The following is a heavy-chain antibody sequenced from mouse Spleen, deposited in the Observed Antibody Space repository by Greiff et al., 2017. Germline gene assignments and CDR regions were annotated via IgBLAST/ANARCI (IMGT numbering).Heavy chain of an antibody. CDR1: GFSLTSYG. CDR2: IWSGGST. V-gene: IGHV2-2*01. Sequence: VQLQQSGPGLVQPSQSLSITCTVSGFSLTSYGAHWVRQSPGKGLEWLGVIWSGGSTDYNAAFISRLSISKDNSKSQVFFKMNSLQADDTAIYYCASPLLYLYAMDYWGQGTSVTVSS. J-gene: IGHJ4*01. D-gene: IGHD2-1*01. CDR3: ASPLLYLYAMDY.